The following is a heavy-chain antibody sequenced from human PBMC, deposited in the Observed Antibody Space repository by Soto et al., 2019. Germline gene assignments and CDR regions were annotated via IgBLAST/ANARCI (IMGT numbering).Heavy chain of an antibody. CDR3: ARTEYSGYDWYFDY. J-gene: IGHJ4*02. V-gene: IGHV4-39*01. CDR2: IYYSGST. CDR1: GGSISSSSYY. D-gene: IGHD5-12*01. Sequence: PSETLSLTCTVSGGSISSSSYYWGWIRQPPGKGLEWIGSIYYSGSTYYNPSLKSRVTISVDTSKNQFSLKLSSVTAADTAVYYCARTEYSGYDWYFDYWGQGTLVTVSS.